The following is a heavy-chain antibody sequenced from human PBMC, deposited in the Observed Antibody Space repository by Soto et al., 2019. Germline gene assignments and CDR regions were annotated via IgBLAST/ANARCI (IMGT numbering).Heavy chain of an antibody. CDR3: ATKGEYYYGMDV. J-gene: IGHJ6*02. CDR2: ISYDGSNK. CDR1: GFTFSSYG. Sequence: ESGGGVVQPGRSLRLSCAASGFTFSSYGMHWVRQAPGKGLEWVAVISYDGSNKYYADSVKGRFTISRDNSKNTLYLQMNSLRAEDTAVYYCATKGEYYYGMDVWGQGTTVTVSS. V-gene: IGHV3-30*03.